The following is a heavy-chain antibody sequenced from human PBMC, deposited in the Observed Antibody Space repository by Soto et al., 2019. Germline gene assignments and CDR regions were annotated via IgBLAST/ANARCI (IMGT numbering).Heavy chain of an antibody. V-gene: IGHV1-3*01. CDR1: GYTFTSYA. D-gene: IGHD6-13*01. J-gene: IGHJ4*02. Sequence: ASVKVSCKASGYTFTSYAMHWVRQAPGQRLEWMGWINAGNGNTKYSQKFQGRVTITRDTSASTAYMELSSLRSEVTAVYYCATGAAAGTAGYYWGQGTLVTVST. CDR2: INAGNGNT. CDR3: ATGAAAGTAGYY.